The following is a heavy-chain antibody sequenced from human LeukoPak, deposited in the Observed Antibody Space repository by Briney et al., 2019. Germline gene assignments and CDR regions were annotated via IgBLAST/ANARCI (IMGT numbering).Heavy chain of an antibody. CDR1: GGTFSSYA. V-gene: IGHV1-69*04. CDR2: IIPILGIA. CDR3: ARTGFGELSLMDV. Sequence: GASVTVSFKASGGTFSSYAVSWVRQAPGQGLEWMGRIIPILGIANYAQKFQGRVTITADKSTSTAYMELSSLRSEDTAVYYCARTGFGELSLMDVWGQGTTVTVSS. J-gene: IGHJ6*02. D-gene: IGHD3-10*01.